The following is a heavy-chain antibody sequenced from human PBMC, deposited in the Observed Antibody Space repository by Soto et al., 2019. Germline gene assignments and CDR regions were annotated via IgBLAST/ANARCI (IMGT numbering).Heavy chain of an antibody. V-gene: IGHV3-9*01. CDR2: INWKSDI. CDR3: AISQDRGGRTTFIY. CDR1: GVTFDDSA. J-gene: IGHJ4*02. Sequence: SLRLSCAVSGVTFDDSAMHWVRQAPENGLEWVSGINWKSDIGYADSVKGRFTISRDNAENSRYLQMNSLRAEDTTLYYCAISQDRGGRTTFIYWGQGTQVTV. D-gene: IGHD3-16*01.